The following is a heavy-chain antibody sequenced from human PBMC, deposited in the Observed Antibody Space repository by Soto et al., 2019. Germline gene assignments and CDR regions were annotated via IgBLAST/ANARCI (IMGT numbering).Heavy chain of an antibody. J-gene: IGHJ3*02. CDR2: IYHSGST. V-gene: IGHV4-30-2*01. CDR1: GFSISSVVYS. CDR3: ARGDQDDAFDI. D-gene: IGHD2-2*01. Sequence: SETLYLTCDVSGFSISSVVYSWTWIRQPPGKGLEWIAYIYHSGSTYFNPSLRSRVSISVDRFKNQFSLNVKSVTAADTAVYYCARGDQDDAFDIWGRGTVVTVSS.